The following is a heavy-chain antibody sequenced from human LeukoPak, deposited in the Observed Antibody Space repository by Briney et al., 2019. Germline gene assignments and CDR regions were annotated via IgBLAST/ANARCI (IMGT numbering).Heavy chain of an antibody. Sequence: GGSLRLSCATSGFTFSSYWMTWVRQAPGKGLEWVANLKQDGSEKNYVDSVKGRFTISRDNSKNSLYLQMNSLRAEDTAVYYCARDPPRHVQVPCYWGQGTRVTVSS. V-gene: IGHV3-7*03. D-gene: IGHD5-24*01. J-gene: IGHJ4*02. CDR2: LKQDGSEK. CDR1: GFTFSSYW. CDR3: ARDPPRHVQVPCY.